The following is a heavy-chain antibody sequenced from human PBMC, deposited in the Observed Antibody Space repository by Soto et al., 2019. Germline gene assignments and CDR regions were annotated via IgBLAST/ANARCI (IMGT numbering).Heavy chain of an antibody. D-gene: IGHD3-3*01. CDR1: GYTFTSYG. V-gene: IGHV1-18*01. Sequence: ASVKVSCKASGYTFTSYGISWVRQAPGQGLEWMGWISAYNGNTNYAQKLQGRVTMTTDTSTSTAYMELRSLRSDDTAVYYCARSPPDYDFWSGYSYYYYYYMDVWGKGTTVTVSS. CDR2: ISAYNGNT. J-gene: IGHJ6*03. CDR3: ARSPPDYDFWSGYSYYYYYYMDV.